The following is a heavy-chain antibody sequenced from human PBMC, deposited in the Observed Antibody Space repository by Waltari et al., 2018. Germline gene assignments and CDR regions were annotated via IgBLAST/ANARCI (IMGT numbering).Heavy chain of an antibody. J-gene: IGHJ4*02. D-gene: IGHD6-19*01. CDR3: VKYSSSFLGDC. CDR2: ISTDGSIT. V-gene: IGHV3-74*01. Sequence: EVQLVESGGGLVQPGGSLRLSCAASGFTFSNYWMHWVRQAPGKGLVAGSQISTDGSITNYADSVKGRFTISRDNAENTLSLQMHSLRAEDTAVDYCVKYSSSFLGDCWGQGTLVTVSS. CDR1: GFTFSNYW.